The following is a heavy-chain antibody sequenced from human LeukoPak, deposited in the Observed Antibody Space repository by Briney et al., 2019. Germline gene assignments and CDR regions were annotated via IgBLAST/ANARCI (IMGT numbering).Heavy chain of an antibody. V-gene: IGHV1-2*02. CDR2: INPNSGGK. D-gene: IGHD6-19*01. CDR1: GYTFTGYY. J-gene: IGHJ5*02. Sequence: GASVKVSCKASGYTFTGYYMHWVRQAPGQGLEWMGWINPNSGGKNHAQKFQGRVTMTRDTSISTAYMELSRLRSDDTAVYYCARQWLVSPVGFDPWGQGTLVTVSS. CDR3: ARQWLVSPVGFDP.